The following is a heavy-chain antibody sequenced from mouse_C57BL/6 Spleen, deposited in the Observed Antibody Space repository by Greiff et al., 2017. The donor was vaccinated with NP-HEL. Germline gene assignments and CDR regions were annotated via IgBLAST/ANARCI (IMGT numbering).Heavy chain of an antibody. CDR3: AREGYGALWYFDV. Sequence: QVQLQQPGTELVKPGASVKLSCKASGYTFTSYWMHWVKQRPGQGLEWIGNINPSNGGTNYNEKFKSKATLTVDKSSSTASMQLSSLTSEDSAVYYCAREGYGALWYFDVWGKGTSVTVSS. CDR2: INPSNGGT. V-gene: IGHV1-53*01. CDR1: GYTFTSYW. J-gene: IGHJ1*03. D-gene: IGHD1-1*02.